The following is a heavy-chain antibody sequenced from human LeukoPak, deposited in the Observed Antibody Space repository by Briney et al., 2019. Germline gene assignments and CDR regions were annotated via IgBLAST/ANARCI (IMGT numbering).Heavy chain of an antibody. Sequence: SETLSLTCAVSGGSISSGNWWSWVRQHPGKGLEWIGYIYYSGSTYYNPSLKSRVTISVDTSKNQFSLKLSSVTAADTAAYYCARRGYCSGGSCYGYFDYWGQGTLVTVSS. D-gene: IGHD2-15*01. J-gene: IGHJ4*02. CDR3: ARRGYCSGGSCYGYFDY. V-gene: IGHV4-31*11. CDR2: IYYSGST. CDR1: GGSISSGNW.